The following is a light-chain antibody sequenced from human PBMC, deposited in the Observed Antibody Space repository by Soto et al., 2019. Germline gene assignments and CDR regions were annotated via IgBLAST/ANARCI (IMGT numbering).Light chain of an antibody. J-gene: IGLJ2*01. CDR2: RNN. V-gene: IGLV1-47*01. CDR1: SSNIGSNY. Sequence: QSVLTQPPSASGTPGQRVTISCSGSSSNIGSNYVYWYQQLRGTAPKLLIYRNNQRPSGVPDRFSGSKSGTSASLAISGLRSEDEADYYCAAWDDSLSGHVVFGGGTKVTVL. CDR3: AAWDDSLSGHVV.